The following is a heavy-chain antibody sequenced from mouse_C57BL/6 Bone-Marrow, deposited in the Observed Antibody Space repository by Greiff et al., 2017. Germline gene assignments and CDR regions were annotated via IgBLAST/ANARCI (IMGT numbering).Heavy chain of an antibody. CDR3: ARALSADPFVY. CDR2: SRNKANDYTT. V-gene: IGHV7-1*01. D-gene: IGHD6-1*01. CDR1: GFTFSDFY. J-gene: IGHJ3*01. Sequence: EVNVVESGGGLVQSGRSLRLSCATSGFTFSDFYMEWVRQAPGKGLEWIAASRNKANDYTTEYSASVKGRFIVSRDTSQSILYLQMNALSAEDTALYYCARALSADPFVYSGDESLGSVSA.